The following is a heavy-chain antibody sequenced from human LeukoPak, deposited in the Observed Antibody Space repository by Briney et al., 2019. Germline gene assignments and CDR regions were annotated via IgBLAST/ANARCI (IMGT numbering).Heavy chain of an antibody. CDR1: GFTFSRYE. CDR3: ARAFLNQMATINY. Sequence: GGSLRLSCAASGFTFSRYEMNWVRQAPGKGLEWISYISSSGRTIYYADSVKGRFTISRDNAKNTLYLQMNSLRAEDTAVYYCARAFLNQMATINYWGQGTLVTVSS. CDR2: ISSSGRTI. V-gene: IGHV3-48*03. D-gene: IGHD5-24*01. J-gene: IGHJ4*02.